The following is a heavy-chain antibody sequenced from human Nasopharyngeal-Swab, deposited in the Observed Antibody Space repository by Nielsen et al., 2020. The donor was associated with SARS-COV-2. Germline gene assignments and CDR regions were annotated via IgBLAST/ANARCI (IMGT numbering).Heavy chain of an antibody. CDR3: AADRFSLYYFDY. Sequence: SVKVSCKASGFTFTSSAVQWVRQARGQRLEWIGWIVVGSGNTNYAQKFQERVTITRDMSTSTAYMELSSLRSEDTAVYYCAADRFSLYYFDYWGQGTLVTVSS. D-gene: IGHD2-8*01. V-gene: IGHV1-58*01. CDR1: GFTFTSSA. J-gene: IGHJ4*02. CDR2: IVVGSGNT.